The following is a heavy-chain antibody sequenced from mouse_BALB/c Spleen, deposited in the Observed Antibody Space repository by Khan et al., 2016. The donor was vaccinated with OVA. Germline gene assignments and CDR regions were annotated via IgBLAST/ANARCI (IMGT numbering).Heavy chain of an antibody. CDR2: INPSTGYS. J-gene: IGHJ3*01. CDR3: ATHGSIAACVAY. V-gene: IGHV1-7*01. D-gene: IGHD1-1*01. CDR1: GYTFTSYW. Sequence: VQLQQSGAELAKPGASVKMSCKASGYTFTSYWMHWVKQRPGQGLEWIGYINPSTGYSEYNQKFKDKATLTADKSSSTAYMQLNSLTSDDAAVYCCATHGSIAACVAYWGQGTLVTVSA.